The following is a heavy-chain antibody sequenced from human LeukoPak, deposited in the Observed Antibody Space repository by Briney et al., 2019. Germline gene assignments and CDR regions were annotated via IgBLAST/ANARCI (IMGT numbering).Heavy chain of an antibody. Sequence: GGSLRLSCAASGFIFSQYSMNWVRQAPGKGLEWVSYISSSSSAIYYADSVKGRFTISRDNAKNSLYLQMNSLRDEDTAVYYCARDKGYSSGWPFDYWGQGTLVTVSS. CDR3: ARDKGYSSGWPFDY. V-gene: IGHV3-48*02. CDR1: GFIFSQYS. J-gene: IGHJ4*02. CDR2: ISSSSSAI. D-gene: IGHD6-19*01.